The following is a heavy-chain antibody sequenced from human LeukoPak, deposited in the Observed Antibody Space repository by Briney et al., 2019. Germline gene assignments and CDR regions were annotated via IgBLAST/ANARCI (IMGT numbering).Heavy chain of an antibody. CDR3: ARSGGAYKPFDL. CDR1: GFTFSSYS. CDR2: ISSSSSYI. V-gene: IGHV3-21*01. Sequence: PGGSLRLSCVVSGFTFSSYSMNWVRQAPGKGLEWVSSISSSSSYIYYADSVNGRFTISRDNAKNSLYLRMTSLRVEDTAVYYCARSGGAYKPFDLWGQGTLVTVSS. J-gene: IGHJ4*02. D-gene: IGHD2-15*01.